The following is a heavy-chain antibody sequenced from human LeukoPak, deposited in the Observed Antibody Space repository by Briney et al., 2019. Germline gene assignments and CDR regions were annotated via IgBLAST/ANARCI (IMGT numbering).Heavy chain of an antibody. V-gene: IGHV3-30*02. CDR3: AKDRSTGGYSYESQPDAFDI. Sequence: PGGSLRLPCAASGFTFSSYGMHWVRQAPGKGLEWVAVIWYGGSNKYYADSVKGRFTISRDNSKNTLYLQMNSLRAEDTAVYYCAKDRSTGGYSYESQPDAFDIWGQGTMVTVSS. CDR2: IWYGGSNK. J-gene: IGHJ3*02. D-gene: IGHD5-18*01. CDR1: GFTFSSYG.